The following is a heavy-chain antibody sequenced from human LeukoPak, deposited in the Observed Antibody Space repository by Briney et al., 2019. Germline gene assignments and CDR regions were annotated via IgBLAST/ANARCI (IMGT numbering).Heavy chain of an antibody. V-gene: IGHV4-59*08. Sequence: SETLSLTCTVSGGSIRTYSWSWIRQPPGKGLEWVGHFYYSANTDYNPSLKSRVTFSVDTSQNQFSLRLTSVTAADTAVYYCARHNYPQWGISSDYFDYWGQGTLVTVSS. CDR1: GGSIRTYS. D-gene: IGHD3-16*01. J-gene: IGHJ4*02. CDR3: ARHNYPQWGISSDYFDY. CDR2: FYYSANT.